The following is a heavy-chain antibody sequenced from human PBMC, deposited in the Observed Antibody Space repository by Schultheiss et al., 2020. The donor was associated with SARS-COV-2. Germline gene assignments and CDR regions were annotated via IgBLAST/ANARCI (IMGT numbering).Heavy chain of an antibody. D-gene: IGHD3-10*01. Sequence: SETLSLTCAAYDVSFTGYYWSWIRQPPGKGLEWIGYIYSSGSTNYNPSLKSRVTISVDTSKNQFSLKLSSVTAADTAVYYCARDLGESGGYWGQGTLVTVSS. V-gene: IGHV4-59*01. J-gene: IGHJ4*02. CDR1: DVSFTGYY. CDR3: ARDLGESGGY. CDR2: IYSSGST.